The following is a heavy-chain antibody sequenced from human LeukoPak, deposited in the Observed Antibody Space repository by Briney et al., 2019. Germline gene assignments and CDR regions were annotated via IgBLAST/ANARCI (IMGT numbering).Heavy chain of an antibody. V-gene: IGHV4-59*01. J-gene: IGHJ6*02. CDR1: GGSISSYY. CDR3: ARDEGHYGSAYGMDV. CDR2: IYYSGST. D-gene: IGHD3-10*01. Sequence: SETLSLTRTVSGGSISSYYWSWIRQPPGKGLEWIGYIYYSGSTNYNPSLKSRVTISVDTSKNQFSLKLSSVTAADTAVYYCARDEGHYGSAYGMDVWGQGTTVTVSS.